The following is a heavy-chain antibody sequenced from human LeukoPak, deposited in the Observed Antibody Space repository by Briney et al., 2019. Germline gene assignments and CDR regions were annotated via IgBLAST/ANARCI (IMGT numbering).Heavy chain of an antibody. D-gene: IGHD5-24*01. J-gene: IGHJ6*02. CDR3: AGRDKGYYYGMDV. V-gene: IGHV3-66*01. CDR1: GFTFSSYA. Sequence: QPGGSLRLSCAASGFTFSSYAMSWVRQAPGKGLEWVSLLYSSGSTYYTDSVKGRFTISRDSSKNTLYLQMNSLRAEDTAVYYCAGRDKGYYYGMDVWGQGTTVTVSS. CDR2: LYSSGST.